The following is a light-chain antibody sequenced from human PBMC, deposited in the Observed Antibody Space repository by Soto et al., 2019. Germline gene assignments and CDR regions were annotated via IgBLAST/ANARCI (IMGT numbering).Light chain of an antibody. CDR1: QSVSSSY. J-gene: IGKJ1*01. Sequence: ELVLTQSPGTLSLSPGERATLSCRASQSVSSSYLAWDQQKPGQAPRLLIYGASSRATGIPDRFSGSGSGTDFTLTISRLEPEDFAVYYCHQYGSSSWTFGQGNKVEIK. CDR2: GAS. CDR3: HQYGSSSWT. V-gene: IGKV3-20*01.